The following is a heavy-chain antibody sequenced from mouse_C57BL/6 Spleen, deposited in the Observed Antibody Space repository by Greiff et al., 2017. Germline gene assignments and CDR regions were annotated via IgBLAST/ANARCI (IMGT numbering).Heavy chain of an antibody. V-gene: IGHV1-85*01. CDR3: FYYDYDWYFDV. D-gene: IGHD2-4*01. CDR1: GYTFTSYD. Sequence: VQLQQSGPELVKPGASVKLSCKASGYTFTSYDINWVKQRPGQGLEWIGWIYPRDGSTKYNEKFEGKATLTVDTSSSTAYMELHSLTSEDSAVYFCFYYDYDWYFDVWGTGTTVTVSS. CDR2: IYPRDGST. J-gene: IGHJ1*03.